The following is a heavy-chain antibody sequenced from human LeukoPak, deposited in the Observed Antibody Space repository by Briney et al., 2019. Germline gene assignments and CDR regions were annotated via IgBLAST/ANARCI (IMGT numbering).Heavy chain of an antibody. D-gene: IGHD3-22*01. CDR1: GDSVSSNSAA. J-gene: IGHJ4*02. V-gene: IGHV6-1*01. CDR2: TYYRSKWYN. Sequence: SQTLSLTCAISGDSVSSNSAAWNWIRQSPSRGLEWLGRTYYRSKWYNDYAVSVKSRITINPDTSKNQFSLQLNSVTPEDTAVYYCARMTYYYDSSGYYSTTHFDYWGQGTLVTVSS. CDR3: ARMTYYYDSSGYYSTTHFDY.